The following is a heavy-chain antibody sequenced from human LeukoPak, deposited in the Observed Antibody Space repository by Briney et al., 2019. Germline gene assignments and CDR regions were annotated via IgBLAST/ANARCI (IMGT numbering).Heavy chain of an antibody. J-gene: IGHJ4*02. Sequence: ASVKVSCKASGYTFTIYAIHWVRQAPGQRLEWMGWINAGKGNREYSQKFQGRVTITVDTSASTAYMELSSLRSEDTAVYYCARDTESDFDYWGQGTLVTVSS. CDR3: ARDTESDFDY. CDR1: GYTFTIYA. V-gene: IGHV1-3*01. CDR2: INAGKGNR.